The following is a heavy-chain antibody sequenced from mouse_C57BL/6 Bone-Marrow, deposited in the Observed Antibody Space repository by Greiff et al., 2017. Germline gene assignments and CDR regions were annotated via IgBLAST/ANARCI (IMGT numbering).Heavy chain of an antibody. CDR3: ARHMGIYYYGSSYCDY. CDR2: IDPEDGET. V-gene: IGHV14-2*01. D-gene: IGHD1-1*01. CDR1: GFNIKDYY. Sequence: EVQLQQSGAELVKPGASVKLSCTASGFNIKDYYMHWVKQRTEQGLEWIGRIDPEDGETKYAPKFPGKATITADTSANTAYLQLSSLTSEDTAVYYCARHMGIYYYGSSYCDYWGQGTTLTVSS. J-gene: IGHJ2*01.